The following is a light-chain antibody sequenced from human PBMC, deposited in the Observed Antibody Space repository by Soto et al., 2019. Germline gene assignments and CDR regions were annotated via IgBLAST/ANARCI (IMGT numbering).Light chain of an antibody. CDR1: QSVSSSY. CDR3: QQRSDWPRT. V-gene: IGKV3-11*01. CDR2: DAS. Sequence: EVVLTQSPGTLSLSPGERATLSCRASQSVSSSYLAWYQQKPGQAPRLLIYDASNRATGIPARFSGSGSGTDFSLTISSLEPEDFAVYYCQQRSDWPRTFGQGTKV. J-gene: IGKJ1*01.